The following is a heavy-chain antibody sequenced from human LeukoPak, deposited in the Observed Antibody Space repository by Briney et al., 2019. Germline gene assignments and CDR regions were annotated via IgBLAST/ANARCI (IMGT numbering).Heavy chain of an antibody. V-gene: IGHV4-59*01. CDR2: IYYSGST. CDR3: ARDDWNELDAFDI. D-gene: IGHD1-1*01. CDR1: GGSISSYY. Sequence: SETLSLTCTVSGGSISSYYWSWIRQPPGKGLEWIGCIYYSGSTNYNPSLKSRVTISVDTSKNQFSLKLSSVTAADTAVYYCARDDWNELDAFDIWGQGTMVTVSS. J-gene: IGHJ3*02.